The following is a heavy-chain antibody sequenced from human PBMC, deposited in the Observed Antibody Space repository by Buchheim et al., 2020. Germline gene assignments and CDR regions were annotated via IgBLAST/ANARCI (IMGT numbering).Heavy chain of an antibody. CDR2: INHSGST. Sequence: QVQLQQWGAGLLKPSETLSLTCAVYGGSFSGYYWSWIRQPPGKGLEWIGEINHSGSTNSNPSLKSRVTVSVDTSKNKFSLKLSSVTAADTAVYYCASAARVYHSSRSSGRVDIYHFDYWGQGTL. J-gene: IGHJ4*02. V-gene: IGHV4-34*01. D-gene: IGHD3-22*01. CDR3: ASAARVYHSSRSSGRVDIYHFDY. CDR1: GGSFSGYY.